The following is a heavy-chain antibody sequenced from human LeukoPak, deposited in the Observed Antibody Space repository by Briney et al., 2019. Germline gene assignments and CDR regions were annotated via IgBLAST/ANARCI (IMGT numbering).Heavy chain of an antibody. Sequence: GGSLRLSCTASGFTFRSYAMNWVRQAPGKGLESVSAISDSGDTTYYAESVKGRFTISRDNSGNTLYLQMNNLRAEDTAIYYCAKDQLEVPANIGLIPSDYWGQGTLVTVSS. J-gene: IGHJ4*02. CDR2: ISDSGDTT. V-gene: IGHV3-23*01. CDR1: GFTFRSYA. D-gene: IGHD2-2*01. CDR3: AKDQLEVPANIGLIPSDY.